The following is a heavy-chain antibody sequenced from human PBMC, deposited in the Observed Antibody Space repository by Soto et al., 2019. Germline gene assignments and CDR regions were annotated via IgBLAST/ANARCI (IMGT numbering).Heavy chain of an antibody. CDR1: GFTFSTYG. D-gene: IGHD1-7*01. J-gene: IGHJ5*02. CDR2: ISSDGSDK. Sequence: VGSLRLSCAASGFTFSTYGMHWVRQAPGKGLEWVAGISSDGSDKDYADSVRGRFTISRDNSKNTLYLQMSSLRVEDTTVYYCARGTGNNWNYVWFDPWGQGTLVTVSS. V-gene: IGHV3-30*03. CDR3: ARGTGNNWNYVWFDP.